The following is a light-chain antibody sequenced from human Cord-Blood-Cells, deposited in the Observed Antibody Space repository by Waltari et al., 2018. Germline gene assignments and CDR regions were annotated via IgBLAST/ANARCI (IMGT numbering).Light chain of an antibody. Sequence: QSALTQPASVSGSPGQSITISCTGTSSDVGGYHYVSWYQQHPGKAPKLMMYEVSNLPSGFSNRFSGSKSGNTASLTISGLQAEDEADYYCISYTSSSTLVFGGGTKLTVL. CDR2: EVS. V-gene: IGLV2-14*01. CDR1: SSDVGGYHY. J-gene: IGLJ2*01. CDR3: ISYTSSSTLV.